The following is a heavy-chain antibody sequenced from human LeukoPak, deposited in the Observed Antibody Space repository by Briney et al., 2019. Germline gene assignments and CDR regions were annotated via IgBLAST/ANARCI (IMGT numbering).Heavy chain of an antibody. V-gene: IGHV1-24*01. CDR1: GYTLTELS. CDR3: ATELRVPAWGAFDI. CDR2: FDPEDGET. J-gene: IGHJ3*02. Sequence: ASVKASCKVSGYTLTELSMHWVRQAPGKGLEWMGGFDPEDGETIYAQKFQGRVTMTEDTSTDTAYMELSSLRSEDTAVYYCATELRVPAWGAFDIWGQGTMVTVSS. D-gene: IGHD2-2*01.